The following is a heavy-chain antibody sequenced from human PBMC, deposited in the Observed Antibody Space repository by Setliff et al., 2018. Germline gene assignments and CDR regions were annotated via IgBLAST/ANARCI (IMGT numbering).Heavy chain of an antibody. CDR1: GGSISSGGYY. CDR2: IYYSGST. V-gene: IGHV4-39*07. CDR3: ARVRSYGSGNYYYYYYDTDV. Sequence: SETLSLTCTVSGGSISSGGYYWSWIRQPPGKGLEWIGSIYYSGSTYYNPSLKSRVTISVDTSKNQFSLKLSSVTAADTALYYCARVRSYGSGNYYYYYYDTDVWGQGTTVTVSS. J-gene: IGHJ6*02. D-gene: IGHD3-10*01.